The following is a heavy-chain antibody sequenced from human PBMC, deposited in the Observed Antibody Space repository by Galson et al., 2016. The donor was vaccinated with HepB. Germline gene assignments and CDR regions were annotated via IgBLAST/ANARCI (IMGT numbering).Heavy chain of an antibody. J-gene: IGHJ4*02. CDR3: ARDLPRLG. D-gene: IGHD6-19*01. CDR1: GFTVSSNY. CDR2: IYSGGGT. V-gene: IGHV3-53*01. Sequence: SLRLSCAASGFTVSSNYMSWVRQAPGKGLEWVSVIYSGGGTYSAESVKGRFTISSDNSKNTLYLQMSSLSAEDTAVYDCARDLPRLGWGQGTLVTVPS.